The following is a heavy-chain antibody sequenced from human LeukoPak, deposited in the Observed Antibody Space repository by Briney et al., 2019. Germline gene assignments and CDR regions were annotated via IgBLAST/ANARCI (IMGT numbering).Heavy chain of an antibody. CDR3: AKDLMRDRWFGES. Sequence: GGSLRLSCAASGFTLSDYYMSWIRQAPGKGLEWVSYISSSGSTISYADSVEGRFTISRDTSRNTLYLQMNSLRPEDTAVYYCAKDLMRDRWFGESWGQGTLVTVSS. CDR1: GFTLSDYY. D-gene: IGHD3-10*01. J-gene: IGHJ5*02. CDR2: ISSSGSTI. V-gene: IGHV3-11*04.